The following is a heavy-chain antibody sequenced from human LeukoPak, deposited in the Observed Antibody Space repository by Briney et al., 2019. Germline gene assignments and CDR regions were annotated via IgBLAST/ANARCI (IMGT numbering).Heavy chain of an antibody. J-gene: IGHJ5*02. Sequence: SVKVSCKASGGTFSSYAISWVRQAPGQGLEWMGGIIPTFGTANYAQKFQGRVTITADESTSTAYMELCSLRSEDTAVYYCARVKASQGELLYWFDPWGQGTLVTVSS. V-gene: IGHV1-69*01. CDR1: GGTFSSYA. CDR2: IIPTFGTA. CDR3: ARVKASQGELLYWFDP. D-gene: IGHD3-10*01.